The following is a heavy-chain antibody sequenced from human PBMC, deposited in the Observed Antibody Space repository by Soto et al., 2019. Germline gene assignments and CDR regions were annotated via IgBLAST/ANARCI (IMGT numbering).Heavy chain of an antibody. CDR2: ISYGGSNK. CDR3: AKASRSGSGWYHGMDV. Sequence: GGSLRLSCAASGFTFSSYGMHWVRQAPGKGLEWVAVISYGGSNKYYADSVKGRFTISRDNSKNTLYLQMNSLRAEDTAVYYCAKASRSGSGWYHGMDVWGQGTTVTVSS. J-gene: IGHJ6*02. D-gene: IGHD6-19*01. CDR1: GFTFSSYG. V-gene: IGHV3-30*18.